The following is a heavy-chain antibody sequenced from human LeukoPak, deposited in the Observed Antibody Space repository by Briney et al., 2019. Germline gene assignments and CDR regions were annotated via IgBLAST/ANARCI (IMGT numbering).Heavy chain of an antibody. D-gene: IGHD3-9*01. J-gene: IGHJ5*02. CDR3: ARGDILTGSRFDP. V-gene: IGHV1-69*05. CDR2: IIPIFGTA. CDR1: GGTFSSYA. Sequence: SVKVSCKASGGTFSSYAISWVRQAPGQGLEWMGGIIPIFGTANYAQKFQGRVTITTDESTSTAYMELSSLRSEDTAVYYCARGDILTGSRFDPWGLGTLVTVSS.